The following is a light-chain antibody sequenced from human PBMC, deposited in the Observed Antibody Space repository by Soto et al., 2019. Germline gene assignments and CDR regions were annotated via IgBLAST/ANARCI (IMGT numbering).Light chain of an antibody. J-gene: IGKJ4*01. CDR1: QSFIINY. Sequence: EIVLTQSPGTLSLSPGERATLSCGASQSFIINYLAWYQQKPGQAPRLLIYGASTRATGIPDRFSGSGSGTDFTLTISRLEPEDFAVYYCQQYDSSPLTFGGGTKVDIK. CDR2: GAS. V-gene: IGKV3-20*01. CDR3: QQYDSSPLT.